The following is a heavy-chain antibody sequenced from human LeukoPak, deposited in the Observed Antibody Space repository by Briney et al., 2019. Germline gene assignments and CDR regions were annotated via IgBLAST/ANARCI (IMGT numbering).Heavy chain of an antibody. CDR2: INPNSGGT. V-gene: IGHV1-2*02. CDR3: AKAEGRTLYYMDD. CDR1: GYSFTGYF. Sequence: GASVKVSCKTSGYSFTGYFLHWVRQAPGQGLEWVGWINPNSGGTNYAQKFQGRVTMTTDTSISTAYMELSRLRSNDTAMYYCAKAEGRTLYYMDDWGKGTTVTVSS. J-gene: IGHJ6*03.